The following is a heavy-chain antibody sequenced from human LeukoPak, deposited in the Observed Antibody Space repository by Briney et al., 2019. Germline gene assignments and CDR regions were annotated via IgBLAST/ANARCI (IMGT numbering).Heavy chain of an antibody. CDR3: AELGITMIGGV. V-gene: IGHV3-48*04. CDR1: GFTFSSYS. CDR2: ISSSGSTI. D-gene: IGHD3-10*02. J-gene: IGHJ6*04. Sequence: GGSLRLSCAASGFTFSSYSMNWVRQAPGKGLEWVSYISSSGSTIYYADSVKGRSTISRDNAKNSLYLQMNSLRAEDTAVYYCAELGITMIGGVWGKGTTVTISS.